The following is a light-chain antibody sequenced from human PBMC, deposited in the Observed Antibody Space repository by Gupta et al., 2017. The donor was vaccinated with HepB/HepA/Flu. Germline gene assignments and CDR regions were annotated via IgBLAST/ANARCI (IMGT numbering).Light chain of an antibody. CDR2: GAS. Sequence: ELVMTQSPATLSVSPGERATLSCRASQSVSSNLAWYQQKPGQAPRLLIYGASTSATGIPARFSGSGSGTEFTLTISSLQSEDFAVYYCHQENNWPRTFGPGTKVEIK. V-gene: IGKV3-15*01. CDR3: HQENNWPRT. J-gene: IGKJ1*01. CDR1: QSVSSN.